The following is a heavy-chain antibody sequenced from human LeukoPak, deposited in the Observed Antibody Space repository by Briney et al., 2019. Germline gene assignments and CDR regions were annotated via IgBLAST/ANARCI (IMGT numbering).Heavy chain of an antibody. Sequence: SEILSLTCTVSGGSISSYYWTWIRQPAGKGLEWIGRIYTSGSTNYNPSLKSRVTMSVDTSNNQFSLNLSSVTAADTAVYYCARQIIVAGKNYYGMDVWGQGTTVTVSS. D-gene: IGHD2-15*01. CDR2: IYTSGST. V-gene: IGHV4-4*07. CDR3: ARQIIVAGKNYYGMDV. J-gene: IGHJ6*02. CDR1: GGSISSYY.